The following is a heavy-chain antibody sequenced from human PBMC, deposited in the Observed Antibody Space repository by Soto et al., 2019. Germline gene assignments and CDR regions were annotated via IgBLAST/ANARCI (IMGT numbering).Heavy chain of an antibody. CDR1: GFTFSSYA. CDR2: ISSSSSTI. Sequence: GGSLRLSCAASGFTFSSYAMSWVRQAPGKGLEWVSYISSSSSTIYYADSVKGRFTISRDNAKNSLYLQMNSLRDEDTAVYYCARNYHLWGSLAWFDPWGQGTLVTVSS. J-gene: IGHJ5*02. V-gene: IGHV3-48*02. D-gene: IGHD7-27*01. CDR3: ARNYHLWGSLAWFDP.